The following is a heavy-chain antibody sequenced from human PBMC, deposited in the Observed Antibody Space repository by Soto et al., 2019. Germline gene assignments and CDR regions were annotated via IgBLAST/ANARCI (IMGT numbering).Heavy chain of an antibody. Sequence: GESLKISCKGSGYSFASYWIAWVRQMPGKGLEWMGIIDPGDSDTRYSPSFQGQVTISVDKSISTAYLQWSSLKASDTAMYYCARQLTAAADIDYWGQGTLVIVSS. D-gene: IGHD6-13*01. CDR2: IDPGDSDT. V-gene: IGHV5-51*01. CDR3: ARQLTAAADIDY. CDR1: GYSFASYW. J-gene: IGHJ4*02.